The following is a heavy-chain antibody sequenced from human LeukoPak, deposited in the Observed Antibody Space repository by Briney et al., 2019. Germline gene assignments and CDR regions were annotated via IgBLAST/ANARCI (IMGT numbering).Heavy chain of an antibody. J-gene: IGHJ4*02. Sequence: GGSLRLSCAASGLTFSSYAMHWVRQAPGKGLEWVAVISYDGSNKYYADSVKGRFTISRDNSKNTLYLQMNSLRAEDTAVYYCARTDYDFWSGYFDYWGQGTLVTVSS. D-gene: IGHD3-3*01. V-gene: IGHV3-30-3*01. CDR3: ARTDYDFWSGYFDY. CDR1: GLTFSSYA. CDR2: ISYDGSNK.